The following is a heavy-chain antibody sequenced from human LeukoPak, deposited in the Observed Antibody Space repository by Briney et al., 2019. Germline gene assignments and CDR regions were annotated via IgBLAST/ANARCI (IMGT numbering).Heavy chain of an antibody. Sequence: ASVKVSCKASGYTFTGYYMHWVRQAPGQGLEWMGWINPNSGGTNYAQKFQGRVTMTGDMSTSTVYMELSSLRSEDTAVYYCARGLELLADYWGQGTLVTASS. V-gene: IGHV1-2*02. CDR2: INPNSGGT. CDR3: ARGLELLADY. J-gene: IGHJ4*02. CDR1: GYTFTGYY. D-gene: IGHD1-7*01.